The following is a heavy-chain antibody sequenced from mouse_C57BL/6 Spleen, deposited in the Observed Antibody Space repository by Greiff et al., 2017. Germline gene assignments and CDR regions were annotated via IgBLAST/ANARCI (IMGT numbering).Heavy chain of an antibody. CDR1: GFTFSDYG. CDR2: ISSGSSTI. Sequence: EVHLVESGGGLVKPGGSLKLSCAASGFTFSDYGVHWVRQAPEKGLEWVAYISSGSSTIYYADTVKGRFTISRDNAKNTLFLQMTSLRSEDTAMYYCARFRHYGSSYWYFDVWGTGTTVTVSS. V-gene: IGHV5-17*01. D-gene: IGHD1-1*01. J-gene: IGHJ1*03. CDR3: ARFRHYGSSYWYFDV.